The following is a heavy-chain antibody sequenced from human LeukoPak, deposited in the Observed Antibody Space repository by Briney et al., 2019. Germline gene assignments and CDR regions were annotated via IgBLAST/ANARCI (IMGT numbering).Heavy chain of an antibody. CDR1: GYTFTGYH. CDR3: APTSGLPEGWFDP. J-gene: IGHJ5*02. D-gene: IGHD3-22*01. Sequence: GASVKVSCKASGYTFTGYHMHWVRQAPGQGLEWMGWINPNSGGTNYAQKFQGRVTMTRDTSISTAYMELSRLRSDDTAVYYCAPTSGLPEGWFDPWGQGTLVTVSS. V-gene: IGHV1-2*02. CDR2: INPNSGGT.